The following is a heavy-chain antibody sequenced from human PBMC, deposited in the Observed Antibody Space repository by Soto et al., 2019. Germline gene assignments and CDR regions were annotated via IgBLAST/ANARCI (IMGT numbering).Heavy chain of an antibody. J-gene: IGHJ3*02. CDR1: GGTFSSYT. CDR3: ARDKINELFPMVRAGAFDI. Sequence: ASVKVSCKASGGTFSSYTISWVRQAPGQGLEWMGRIIPILGIANYAQKFQGRVTITADKSTSTAYMELSSLRSEDTAVYYCARDKINELFPMVRAGAFDIWGQGTMVTVSS. D-gene: IGHD3-10*01. CDR2: IIPILGIA. V-gene: IGHV1-69*04.